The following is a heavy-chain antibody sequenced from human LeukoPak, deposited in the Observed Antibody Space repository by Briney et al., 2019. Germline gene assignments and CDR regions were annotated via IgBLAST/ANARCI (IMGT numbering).Heavy chain of an antibody. CDR3: ARGPTVTFNYHYGMDV. CDR2: TRTKAKDYTT. CDR1: GFTFNDHY. J-gene: IGHJ6*02. Sequence: GPLRLSCATSGFTFNDHYMDWVRQAPGKGLEWVARTRTKAKDYTTEYAASVKGRFTVSRDESMHSLYLQMNSLKTEDTAVYYCARGPTVTFNYHYGMDVWGQGTTVTVSS. D-gene: IGHD4-17*01. V-gene: IGHV3-72*01.